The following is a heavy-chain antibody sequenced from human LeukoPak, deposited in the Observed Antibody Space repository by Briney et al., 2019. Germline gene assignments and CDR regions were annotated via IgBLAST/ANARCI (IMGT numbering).Heavy chain of an antibody. D-gene: IGHD3-22*01. J-gene: IGHJ4*02. CDR2: IDTSGTT. CDR1: GFTVSSKY. Sequence: GGSLRLSCVVSGFTVSSKYMSWVRQAPGKGLEWVSLIDTSGTTYYADSVKGRFTISRDNAKNSLYLQMHSLRAEDTAIYYCATSGYYFEYWGQGTLVTVSS. V-gene: IGHV3-66*01. CDR3: ATSGYYFEY.